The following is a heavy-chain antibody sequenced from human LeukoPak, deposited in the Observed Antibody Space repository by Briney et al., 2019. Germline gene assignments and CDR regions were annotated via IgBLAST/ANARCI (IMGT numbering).Heavy chain of an antibody. CDR3: AKDFGLLWFGELFTPDY. CDR1: GFTFISYG. CDR2: FSHSGGTT. D-gene: IGHD3-10*01. J-gene: IGHJ4*02. V-gene: IGHV3-23*01. Sequence: PGGSLRLSCAASGFTFISYGMSWVRQAPGKGLEWVSAFSHSGGTTYYADSVKGRFTISRDNSKNTLYLQMNSLRAEDTAVYYCAKDFGLLWFGELFTPDYWGQGTLVTVSS.